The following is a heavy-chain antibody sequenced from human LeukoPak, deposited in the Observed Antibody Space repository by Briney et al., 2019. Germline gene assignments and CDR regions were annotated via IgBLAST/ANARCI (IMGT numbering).Heavy chain of an antibody. CDR3: ASSPSVVPAAEYYFDY. V-gene: IGHV1-69*06. J-gene: IGHJ4*02. CDR2: IIPIFGTA. Sequence: SVKVSCKASGGTFSSYAISWVRQAPGQGLEWMGGIIPIFGTANYAQKFQGRVTITADKSTSTAYMELSSLRSEDTAVYYCASSPSVVPAAEYYFDYWGQGTLVTVSS. CDR1: GGTFSSYA. D-gene: IGHD2-2*01.